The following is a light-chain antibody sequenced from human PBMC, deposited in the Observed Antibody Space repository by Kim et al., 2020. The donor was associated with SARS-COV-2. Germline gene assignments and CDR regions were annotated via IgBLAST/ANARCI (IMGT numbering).Light chain of an antibody. J-gene: IGLJ3*02. CDR1: SGDIGTYNY. Sequence: QSALTQPASVSGSPGQSITISCTGTSGDIGTYNYVSWYRQKPGKAPALMIYDVNSRPSGVSNRFSGSKSGNMASLTISGLQAEDEADYYCSSYTTSTTLVFGGGTQLTVL. CDR2: DVN. V-gene: IGLV2-14*03. CDR3: SSYTTSTTLV.